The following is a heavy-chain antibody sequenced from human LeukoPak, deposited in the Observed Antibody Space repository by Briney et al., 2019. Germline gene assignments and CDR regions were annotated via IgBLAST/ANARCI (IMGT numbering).Heavy chain of an antibody. J-gene: IGHJ2*01. CDR1: GFTFTSYA. CDR2: ISGGGENT. CDR3: AKPRAMTTGVGRYFDL. D-gene: IGHD1-1*01. V-gene: IGHV3-23*01. Sequence: GGSLRLSCAASGFTFTSYAMSWIRQAPGKGLEWVSAISGGGENTYYADSVKGRFTISRDNSKNTLYLQMNSLRAEDTATYYCAKPRAMTTGVGRYFDLWGRGTLVTVSS.